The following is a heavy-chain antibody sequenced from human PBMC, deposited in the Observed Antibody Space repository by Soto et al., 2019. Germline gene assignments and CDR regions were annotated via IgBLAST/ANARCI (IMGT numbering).Heavy chain of an antibody. CDR1: VFPFSSYS. CDR2: ISGSGGST. D-gene: IGHD3-9*01. J-gene: IGHJ6*02. Sequence: GGSLRLPCAASVFPFSSYSMSWVRQAPGKGLEWVSAISGSGGSTNYADSVKGRFTISRDNSKNTLYLQMNSLRAEDTAVYYCAKGGTDILTGYYYYYGMDVWGQGTTVTVSS. V-gene: IGHV3-23*01. CDR3: AKGGTDILTGYYYYYGMDV.